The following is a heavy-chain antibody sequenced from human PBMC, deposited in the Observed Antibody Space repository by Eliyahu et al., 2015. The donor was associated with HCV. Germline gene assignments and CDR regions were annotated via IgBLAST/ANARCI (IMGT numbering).Heavy chain of an antibody. J-gene: IGHJ4*02. V-gene: IGHV4-34*01. Sequence: QVQLQQWGAGLLKPSETLSLTCAVYGGSFSGYYWSWIRQPPGKGLEWIGEINHSGSTNYNPSLKSRVTISVDTSKNQFSLKLSSVTAADTAVYYCARGRPKEDTAMVTGSLDFDYWGQGTLVTVSS. CDR2: INHSGST. D-gene: IGHD5-18*01. CDR1: GGSFSGYY. CDR3: ARGRPKEDTAMVTGSLDFDY.